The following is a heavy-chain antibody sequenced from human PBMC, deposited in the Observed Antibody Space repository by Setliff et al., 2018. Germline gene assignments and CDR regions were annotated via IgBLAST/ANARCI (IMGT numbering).Heavy chain of an antibody. D-gene: IGHD4-17*01. Sequence: SETLSLTCSVSGYSISSGYYWGWIRQPPGKGLEWIGSIYHNGNSYYNPSLKSRVTISVDTSKNQLALKLNSVTAADTAVYYCARQIGYGDFLYFDYWGQGTLVTVSS. V-gene: IGHV4-38-2*01. CDR3: ARQIGYGDFLYFDY. J-gene: IGHJ4*02. CDR2: IYHNGNS. CDR1: GYSISSGYY.